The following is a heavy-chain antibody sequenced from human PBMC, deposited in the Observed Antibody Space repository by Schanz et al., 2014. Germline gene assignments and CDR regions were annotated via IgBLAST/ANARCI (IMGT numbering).Heavy chain of an antibody. CDR3: ASGVHVSALQKGLQF. CDR1: GFDFNSYS. V-gene: IGHV3-48*01. J-gene: IGHJ1*01. Sequence: EVHLVESGGGLVKRGGSLRLSCEASGFDFNSYSMNWVRQVPGKGLEWLSYIATSSSTRHYADSVKGRVTISRDNAKNTVSLHMRRLRVDDTAVYYCASGVHVSALQKGLQFWGRGTLVIVSS. CDR2: IATSSSTR. D-gene: IGHD3-10*01.